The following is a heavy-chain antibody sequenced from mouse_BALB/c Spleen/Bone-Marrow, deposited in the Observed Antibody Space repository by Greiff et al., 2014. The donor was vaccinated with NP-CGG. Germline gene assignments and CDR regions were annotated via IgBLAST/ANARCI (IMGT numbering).Heavy chain of an antibody. D-gene: IGHD2-2*01. J-gene: IGHJ4*01. CDR2: IYPGNSDT. Sequence: EVQLQQSGTVLARPGASVKMSCKASGYSFTSYWMRWVKQRPGQGLEWIGAIYPGNSDTSYNQKFKGKAKLTAVTSASTAYMELSSLTNEDSAVYYCTNGYDYYAMDYWGQGTSVTVSS. CDR3: TNGYDYYAMDY. V-gene: IGHV1-5*01. CDR1: GYSFTSYW.